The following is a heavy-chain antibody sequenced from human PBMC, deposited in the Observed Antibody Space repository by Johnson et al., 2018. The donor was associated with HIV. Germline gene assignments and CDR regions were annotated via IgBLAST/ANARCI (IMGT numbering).Heavy chain of an antibody. D-gene: IGHD3-16*01. J-gene: IGHJ3*02. V-gene: IGHV3-15*01. Sequence: VQVVESGGGLVKPGGSLRVSCAASGFTFSNAWMNWVRQAPGKGLEWVGRIKSKTDGGTTDYAAPVKGRFTISRDDSKNTLYLQMNSLKTEDTAVYYCAKDSPWGWGAFDIWGQGTMVTVSS. CDR3: AKDSPWGWGAFDI. CDR2: IKSKTDGGTT. CDR1: GFTFSNAW.